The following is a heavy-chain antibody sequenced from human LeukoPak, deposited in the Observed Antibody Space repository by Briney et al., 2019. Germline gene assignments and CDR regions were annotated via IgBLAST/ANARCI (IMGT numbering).Heavy chain of an antibody. Sequence: GGSLRLSCAAPGFTFSSYWMSWVRQAPGKGLEWVANIKEDGSEKYYVDSVKGRLAISRDNAKNSLYLQMNSLRAEDTAVYYCARAGGYFYFDYWGQGTLVTVSS. CDR3: ARAGGYFYFDY. J-gene: IGHJ4*02. V-gene: IGHV3-7*01. CDR1: GFTFSSYW. CDR2: IKEDGSEK. D-gene: IGHD1-26*01.